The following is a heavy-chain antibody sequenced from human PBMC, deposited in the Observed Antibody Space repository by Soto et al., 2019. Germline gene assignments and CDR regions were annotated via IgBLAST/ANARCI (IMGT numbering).Heavy chain of an antibody. CDR2: IYSGGST. CDR1: GFTVSSNY. V-gene: IGHV3-53*01. D-gene: IGHD3-3*01. CDR3: ARDLVHRRITIFGVAPAYYYYGMDV. J-gene: IGHJ6*02. Sequence: PGGSLRLSCGASGFTVSSNYMSWVRQAPGKGLEWVSVIYSGGSTYYADSVKGRFTISRDNSKNTLYLQMNSLRAEDTAVYYCARDLVHRRITIFGVAPAYYYYGMDVWGQGTTVTVSS.